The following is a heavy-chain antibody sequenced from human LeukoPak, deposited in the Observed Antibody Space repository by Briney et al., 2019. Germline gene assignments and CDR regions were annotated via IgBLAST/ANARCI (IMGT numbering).Heavy chain of an antibody. Sequence: SETLSLTCTVSGGSISNFCWSWIRQPPGKGPEWLGYICYSGGTNYNPSLKSRVTISVDTSKNQFSLRLSSVTAADMAVYYCARGLDSSGRYLSYWGQGTLVTVSS. D-gene: IGHD6-19*01. CDR3: ARGLDSSGRYLSY. CDR1: GGSISNFC. J-gene: IGHJ4*02. CDR2: ICYSGGT. V-gene: IGHV4-59*01.